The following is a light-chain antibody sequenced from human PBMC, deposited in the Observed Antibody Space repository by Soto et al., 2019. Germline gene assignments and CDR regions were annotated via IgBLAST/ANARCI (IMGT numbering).Light chain of an antibody. J-gene: IGLJ3*02. V-gene: IGLV1-44*01. Sequence: VLTEPPSASWAPGHRVTLSCSGSSSDIGCYTVTSYQQFPGTAHKLVIYRNTQRPSGGPDRYSGSKSGASASLVISGRQSEDEADYFCAAGDDSLNGHLGFGGGTQLTV. CDR1: SSDIGCYT. CDR3: AAGDDSLNGHLG. CDR2: RNT.